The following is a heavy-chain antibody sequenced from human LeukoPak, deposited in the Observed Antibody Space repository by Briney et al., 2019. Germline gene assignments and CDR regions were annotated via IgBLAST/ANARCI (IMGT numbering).Heavy chain of an antibody. J-gene: IGHJ4*02. CDR3: AREGRDGYNPNYEYYFDC. Sequence: SVKVSCKASGGTFSSYAISWVRQAPGQGLEWMGGIIPIFGTANYAQKFQGRVTITTDESTSTAYMELSSLRSEDTAVYYCAREGRDGYNPNYEYYFDCWGQGTLVTVSS. D-gene: IGHD5-24*01. CDR2: IIPIFGTA. V-gene: IGHV1-69*05. CDR1: GGTFSSYA.